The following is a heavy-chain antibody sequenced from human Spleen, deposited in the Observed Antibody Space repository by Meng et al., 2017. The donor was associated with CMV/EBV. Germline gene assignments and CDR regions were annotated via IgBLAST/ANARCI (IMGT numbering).Heavy chain of an antibody. CDR1: GYTFTSYG. Sequence: ASVKVSCKASGYTFTSYGIYWVRQARGQGLEWMGWISAYNGDTNYAQRFRGRVTMTTDTSTSTAYMELRSLRSDDTAVYYCARVGSSLWFDLDYWGQGMVVTVSS. D-gene: IGHD6-13*01. V-gene: IGHV1-18*01. CDR3: ARVGSSLWFDLDY. J-gene: IGHJ4*02. CDR2: ISAYNGDT.